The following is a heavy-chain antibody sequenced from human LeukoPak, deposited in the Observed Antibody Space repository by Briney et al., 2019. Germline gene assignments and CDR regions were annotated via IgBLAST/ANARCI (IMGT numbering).Heavy chain of an antibody. CDR1: GGSFSGYY. J-gene: IGHJ4*02. Sequence: KSSETLSLTCAVYGGSFSGYYWSWIRQPPGKGLEWIGEINHGVRTNYNPSLKSRVNISVDTSKNQFSLMLSCVTAADTAVYYCARMRVTIFGGGSWKAPDFWGQATLVTVSS. CDR2: INHGVRT. V-gene: IGHV4-34*01. CDR3: ARMRVTIFGGGSWKAPDF. D-gene: IGHD3-3*01.